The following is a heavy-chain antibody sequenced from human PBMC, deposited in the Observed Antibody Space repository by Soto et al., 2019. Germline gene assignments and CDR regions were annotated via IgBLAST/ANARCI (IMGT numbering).Heavy chain of an antibody. V-gene: IGHV3-73*02. D-gene: IGHD1-7*01. CDR2: IRSKGNSYAT. CDR1: GFTFSGST. Sequence: EVQLVESGGVLVQPGGSLKLSCAASGFTFSGSTMHWVRQASGKGLEWVGRIRSKGNSYATEYGASVKGRITISRDDSEKTAYVKMKRLKTEDTAVYYCTRTRLGTEDYFYYGMDVWGQGTTVNVSS. J-gene: IGHJ6*02. CDR3: TRTRLGTEDYFYYGMDV.